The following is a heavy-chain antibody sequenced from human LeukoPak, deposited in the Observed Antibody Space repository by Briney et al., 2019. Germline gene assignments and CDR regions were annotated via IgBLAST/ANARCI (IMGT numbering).Heavy chain of an antibody. CDR1: GGSISSGGYS. V-gene: IGHV4-30-2*01. CDR3: ARVVTIVRGGRTYYYGMDV. J-gene: IGHJ6*02. Sequence: SETLSLTCAVSGGSISSGGYSWSWIRQPPGKGLEWIGYIYHSGSTYYNPSLKSRVTISVDRSKNQFSLKLSSVTAADTAVYYCARVVTIVRGGRTYYYGMDVWGQGTTVTVSS. CDR2: IYHSGST. D-gene: IGHD3-10*01.